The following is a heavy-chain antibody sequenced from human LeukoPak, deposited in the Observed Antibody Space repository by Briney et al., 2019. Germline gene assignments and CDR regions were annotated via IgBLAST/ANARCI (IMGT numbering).Heavy chain of an antibody. D-gene: IGHD6-13*01. CDR1: GLTFSSYG. J-gene: IGHJ4*02. CDR2: IWYDGSNK. Sequence: PGGSLRLSCAASGLTFSSYGMHWVRQAPGKGLEWVAVIWYDGSNKYYADSVKGRFTISRDNSKNTLYLQMNSLRAEDTAVYYCASDSSSSRAAVDWGQGTLVTVSS. CDR3: ASDSSSSRAAVD. V-gene: IGHV3-33*01.